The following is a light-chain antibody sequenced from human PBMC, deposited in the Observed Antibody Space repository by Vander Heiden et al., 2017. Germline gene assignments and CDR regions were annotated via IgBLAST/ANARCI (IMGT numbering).Light chain of an antibody. J-gene: IGLJ2*01. V-gene: IGLV3-21*01. CDR1: NIGTKS. CDR3: QVWDADSDQVL. CDR2: DNY. Sequence: SDVLTQPPSVSAAPRQTGRITCGGNNIGTKSVHWYQQKPGQAPVLVIYDNYDRPSGIPERFSGSNSGNTATLTISRVEAGDEADYYCQVWDADSDQVLFGGGTKLTVL.